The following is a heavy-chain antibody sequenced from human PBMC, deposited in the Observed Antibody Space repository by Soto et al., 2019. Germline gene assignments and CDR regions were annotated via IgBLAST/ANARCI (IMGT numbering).Heavy chain of an antibody. Sequence: ASVKVSCKASGYTFTSYGISWVRQAPGQGLEWMGWISAYNGNTNYAQKLQGRVTMTTDTSTSTAYMELRSLRSDDTAVYYCARDNRNNWNYEYGMDVWGQGTTVTVSS. V-gene: IGHV1-18*01. D-gene: IGHD1-20*01. CDR2: ISAYNGNT. CDR1: GYTFTSYG. J-gene: IGHJ6*02. CDR3: ARDNRNNWNYEYGMDV.